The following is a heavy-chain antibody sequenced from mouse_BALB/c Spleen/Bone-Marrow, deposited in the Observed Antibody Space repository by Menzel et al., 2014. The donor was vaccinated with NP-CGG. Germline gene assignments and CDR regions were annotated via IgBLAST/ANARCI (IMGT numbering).Heavy chain of an antibody. CDR1: GYSFTGYF. J-gene: IGHJ1*01. Sequence: VQLQQSGPELVKPGASVKISCKASGYSFTGYFMNWVMQSHGKSLEWIGRINPYNGDTFYNQKFKGKATLTVDKSSSTAHMEFRSLASEDSAVYYCAREGGYYYGSSPYFDVWGAGTTVTVSS. CDR3: AREGGYYYGSSPYFDV. V-gene: IGHV1-20*02. D-gene: IGHD1-1*01. CDR2: INPYNGDT.